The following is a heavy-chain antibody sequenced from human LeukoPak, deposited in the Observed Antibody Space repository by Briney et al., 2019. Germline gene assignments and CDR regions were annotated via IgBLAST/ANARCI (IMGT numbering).Heavy chain of an antibody. CDR2: VWYDGSLK. V-gene: IGHV3-33*01. J-gene: IGHJ4*02. D-gene: IGHD2-15*01. CDR3: ARGDGGGGTYPFDY. CDR1: GFTFSTYG. Sequence: GKSLRLSCAASGFTFSTYGMNWVRQAPGKGLECVAVVWYDGSLKYYRDSVKGRFTISRDNSKNALYLQMNSLRVEDTAVYYCARGDGGGGTYPFDYWGQGTLVTVSS.